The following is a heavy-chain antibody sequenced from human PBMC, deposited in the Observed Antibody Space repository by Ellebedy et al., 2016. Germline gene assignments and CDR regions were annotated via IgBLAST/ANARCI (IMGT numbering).Heavy chain of an antibody. CDR2: INPNGSST. J-gene: IGHJ6*04. CDR1: GFIFSTYW. Sequence: GGSLRLSCAGSGFIFSTYWMHWVRHAPGKGLVWVSRINPNGSSTGYADSVRGRFTISRDNAKNTLYLQMNSLGVEDTAVYYCARDPLSGDAVWGKGTTVTVSS. D-gene: IGHD2-15*01. CDR3: ARDPLSGDAV. V-gene: IGHV3-74*01.